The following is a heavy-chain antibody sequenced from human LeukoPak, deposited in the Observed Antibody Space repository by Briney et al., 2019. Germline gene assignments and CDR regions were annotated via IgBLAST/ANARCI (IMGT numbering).Heavy chain of an antibody. CDR3: ARDFAYGSGSTHFDY. CDR1: GYTFTGYS. D-gene: IGHD3-10*01. J-gene: IGHJ4*02. V-gene: IGHV1-46*01. CDR2: INLSDDST. Sequence: ASVKVSCRASGYTFTGYSMHWVRQAPGQGLEWMGIINLSDDSTTYAQQFQGRVTMTRDTSSSTVYMELSSLRSEDTAVYYCARDFAYGSGSTHFDYWGQGTLVTVSS.